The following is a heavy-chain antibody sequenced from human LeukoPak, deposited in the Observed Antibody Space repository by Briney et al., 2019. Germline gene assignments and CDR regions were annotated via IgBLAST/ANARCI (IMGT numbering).Heavy chain of an antibody. CDR1: GGSISSGSYY. CDR3: ARCENYYGMNV. Sequence: KTSQTLSLTCTVSGGSISSGSYYWSWIRQPAGKGLEWIGCIYTSGSTNYNPSLKSRVTISVDTSKNQFSLKLSSVTAADTAVYYCARCENYYGMNVWGQGTTVTVSS. J-gene: IGHJ6*02. CDR2: IYTSGST. V-gene: IGHV4-61*02.